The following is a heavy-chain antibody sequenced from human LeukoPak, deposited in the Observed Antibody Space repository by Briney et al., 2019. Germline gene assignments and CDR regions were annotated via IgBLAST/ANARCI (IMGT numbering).Heavy chain of an antibody. CDR1: GFIFSSYW. J-gene: IGHJ4*02. D-gene: IGHD5-12*01. CDR3: VRDRGYNGYGTNDY. CDR2: INSDGSST. Sequence: GGSLRLSGAACGFIFSSYWMHWVRQAPGKGLVWVARINSDGSSTNYADSVKGRFTISRDNAKDTLYLQMNSLRAEDTAVYYCVRDRGYNGYGTNDYWGQGTLVTVSS. V-gene: IGHV3-74*01.